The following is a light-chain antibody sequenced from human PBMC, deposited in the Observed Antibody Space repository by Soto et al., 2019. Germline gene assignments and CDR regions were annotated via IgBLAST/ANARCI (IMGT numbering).Light chain of an antibody. CDR3: QQRSNWPPFT. Sequence: EIVLTQSPATLSLSPGERATLSCRASQSVSSYLAWYQQKPGQAPRLLIYDASNRATGIPARFSGSGSGTDFTLTISSLGPEDCAVYYCQQRSNWPPFTFGPGTKVDIK. J-gene: IGKJ3*01. V-gene: IGKV3-11*01. CDR1: QSVSSY. CDR2: DAS.